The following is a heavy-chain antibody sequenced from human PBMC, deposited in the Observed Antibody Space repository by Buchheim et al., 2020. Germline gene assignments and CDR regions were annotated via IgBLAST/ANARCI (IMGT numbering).Heavy chain of an antibody. CDR1: GFTFSSYW. CDR3: ARDPRSWYRHYYYGMDV. V-gene: IGHV3-7*01. J-gene: IGHJ6*02. CDR2: VKQDGSEK. D-gene: IGHD6-13*01. Sequence: EVQLVESGGGLVQPGGSLRLSCAASGFTFSSYWMSWVRQAPGKGLEWVAIVKQDGSEKYYVDSVKGRFTISRDNAKNSLYLQMISLPDADTAVYYCARDPRSWYRHYYYGMDVWGQGTT.